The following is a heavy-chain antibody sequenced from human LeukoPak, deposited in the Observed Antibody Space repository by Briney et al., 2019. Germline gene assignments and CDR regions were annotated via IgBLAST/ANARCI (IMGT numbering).Heavy chain of an antibody. J-gene: IGHJ4*02. CDR1: GFTFSSYT. CDR3: ARGDSGSFSQFDC. D-gene: IGHD1-26*01. Sequence: GGSLRLSCTASGFTFSSYTMSWVRQAPGKGLKWVSTITTGGPNTYYADSVKGRFTVSRDDSKNTLYLQMNSLRAEDTAVYYCARGDSGSFSQFDCWGQGTLVTVSS. CDR2: ITTGGPNT. V-gene: IGHV3-23*01.